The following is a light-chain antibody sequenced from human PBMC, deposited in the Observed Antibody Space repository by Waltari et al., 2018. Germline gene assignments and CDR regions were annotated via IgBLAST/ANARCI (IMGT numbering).Light chain of an antibody. CDR2: DAS. J-gene: IGKJ5*01. V-gene: IGKV3-11*01. CDR3: QQRSNWPPNT. CDR1: QSVSSY. Sequence: EIVLTQSPATLSLSPGERATPSCRASQSVSSYLAWYQQKPGQAPRLLIYDASNRATGIPARFSGSGSGTDVTLTISSLEPEDFAVYYCQQRSNWPPNTFGQGTRLEIK.